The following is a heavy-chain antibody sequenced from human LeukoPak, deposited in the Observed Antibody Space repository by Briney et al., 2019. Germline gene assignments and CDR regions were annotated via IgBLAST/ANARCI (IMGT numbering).Heavy chain of an antibody. CDR3: AKSPVSSCRGSFCYPFNY. CDR2: ISGSDDGT. J-gene: IGHJ4*02. V-gene: IGHV3-23*01. CDR1: GFTFSTYA. Sequence: GGSLRLSCAASGFTFSTYAMSWVRQIPGKGLEWVSAISGSDDGTYYADSVKGRFTISRDNSRNTLYLQMNTLRAEDTAVYFCAKSPVSSCRGSFCYPFNYWGQGNLVTVSS. D-gene: IGHD2-15*01.